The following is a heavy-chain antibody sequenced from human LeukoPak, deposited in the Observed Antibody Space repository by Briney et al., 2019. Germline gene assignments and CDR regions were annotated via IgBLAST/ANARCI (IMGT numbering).Heavy chain of an antibody. CDR3: ATTVTDYYYYMDV. V-gene: IGHV1-69*05. Sequence: SVKVSCKASGGTFSSYAISWVRQAPGQGLEWMGGIIPIFGTANYAQKFQGRVTITTDESTSTAYMELSSLRSEDTAVYYCATTVTDYYYYMDVWGKGTTVTVSS. CDR1: GGTFSSYA. CDR2: IIPIFGTA. J-gene: IGHJ6*03. D-gene: IGHD4-11*01.